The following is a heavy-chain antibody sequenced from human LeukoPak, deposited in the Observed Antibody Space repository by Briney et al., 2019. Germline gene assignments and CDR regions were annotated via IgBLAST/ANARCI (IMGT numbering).Heavy chain of an antibody. V-gene: IGHV4-39*01. J-gene: IGHJ5*02. D-gene: IGHD7-27*01. CDR2: ISYSGTN. CDR1: GDSVSSSSYY. CDR3: ASLGNLRS. Sequence: PSETLSLTCTVSGDSVSSSSYYWGWIRQPPGQGLEWIGSISYSGTNYNNSSLKSRVSISIDTSKNQFSVKLTSVTAADTAMYYCASLGNLRSWGQGTLVTVSS.